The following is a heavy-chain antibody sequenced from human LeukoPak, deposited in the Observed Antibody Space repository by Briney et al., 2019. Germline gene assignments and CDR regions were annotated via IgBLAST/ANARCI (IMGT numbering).Heavy chain of an antibody. CDR3: AKDRPYSSSWYGTGDY. V-gene: IGHV3-30*18. J-gene: IGHJ4*02. CDR1: GFTFSNFG. D-gene: IGHD6-13*01. CDR2: ISYNGHYE. Sequence: GGSLRLSCVASGFTFSNFGVHWVRQAPGKGLEWVAVISYNGHYEYYGESVKGRFTISRDNSQNTLYLQMNSLRAEDTAIYYCAKDRPYSSSWYGTGDYWGQGTLVTVSS.